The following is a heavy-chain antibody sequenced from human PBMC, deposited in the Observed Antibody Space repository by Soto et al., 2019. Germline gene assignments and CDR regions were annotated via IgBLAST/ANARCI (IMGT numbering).Heavy chain of an antibody. CDR2: ISGSGGST. CDR3: TKGGPYSSSSYYFDY. CDR1: GFTFSSYA. J-gene: IGHJ4*02. Sequence: PGGSLRLSCAASGFTFSSYAMSWVRQAPGKGLEWVSAISGSGGSTYYADSVKGRFTISRDNSKNTLYLQMNSLRAEDTAVYYCTKGGPYSSSSYYFDYWGQGTLVTVSS. V-gene: IGHV3-23*01. D-gene: IGHD6-6*01.